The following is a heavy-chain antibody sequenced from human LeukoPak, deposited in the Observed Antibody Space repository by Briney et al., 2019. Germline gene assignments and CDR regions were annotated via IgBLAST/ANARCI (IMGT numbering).Heavy chain of an antibody. CDR2: ISYDGSNK. D-gene: IGHD3-22*01. CDR1: GFTFSSYA. J-gene: IGHJ4*02. V-gene: IGHV3-30-3*01. Sequence: GGSLRLSCAASGFTFSSYAMHWVRQAPGKGLEWVAVISYDGSNKYYADSVKGRFTISRDNSKNSLYLQMNSLRAEDTAVYYCARDIYYDSSGYYGSVYWGQGTLVTVSS. CDR3: ARDIYYDSSGYYGSVY.